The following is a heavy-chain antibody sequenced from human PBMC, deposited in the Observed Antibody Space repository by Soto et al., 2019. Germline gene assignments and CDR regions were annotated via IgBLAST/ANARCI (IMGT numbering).Heavy chain of an antibody. J-gene: IGHJ4*02. CDR2: ISAYNGNT. CDR1: GYTFTSYG. Sequence: GASVKVSCKASGYTFTSYGISWVRQAPGQGLEWMGWISAYNGNTNYAQKLQGRVTMTTDTSTSTAYMELRSLRSDDTAVYYCARDVGYCTNGVCQSFDYWGQGTLVTVSS. CDR3: ARDVGYCTNGVCQSFDY. D-gene: IGHD2-8*01. V-gene: IGHV1-18*01.